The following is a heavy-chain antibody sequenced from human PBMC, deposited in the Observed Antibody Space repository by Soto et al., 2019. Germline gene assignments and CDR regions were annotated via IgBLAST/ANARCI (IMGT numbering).Heavy chain of an antibody. D-gene: IGHD3-3*01. Sequence: QVQLVESGGGVVQPGRSLRLSCAASGFTFSSYAMHWVRQAPGKGLEGVAVISYDGSNKYYADSVKGRFTISRDNSKNTLYLQMNSLRAEDTAVYYCARSREWLISYYFDYWGQGTLVTVSS. V-gene: IGHV3-30-3*01. CDR1: GFTFSSYA. CDR2: ISYDGSNK. J-gene: IGHJ4*02. CDR3: ARSREWLISYYFDY.